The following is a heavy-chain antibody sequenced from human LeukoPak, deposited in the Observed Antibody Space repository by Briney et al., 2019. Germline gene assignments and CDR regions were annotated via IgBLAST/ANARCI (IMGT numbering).Heavy chain of an antibody. CDR1: GITLSSYA. Sequence: PGESLRLSCAASGITLSSYAMSCVRQAPGKGLEWVSAINGSGVITYYTDSMKGRFTNSRDNSKSTVYLQMNSLRAEDTAIYYCAKDSSQGGDYFDYWGQGTLVTVSS. V-gene: IGHV3-23*01. CDR3: AKDSSQGGDYFDY. CDR2: INGSGVIT. D-gene: IGHD3-16*01. J-gene: IGHJ4*02.